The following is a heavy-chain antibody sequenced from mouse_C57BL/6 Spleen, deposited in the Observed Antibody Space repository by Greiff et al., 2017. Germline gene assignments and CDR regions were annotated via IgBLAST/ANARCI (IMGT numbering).Heavy chain of an antibody. J-gene: IGHJ4*01. CDR1: GYTFTSYW. D-gene: IGHD2-12*01. CDR3: ARLRLGESFMDY. Sequence: QVQLQQPGTELVKPGASVKLSCKASGYTFTSYWLHWVKQRPGQGLEWIGNINPSNGGTNYNEKFKSKATLTVDKSSSTAYMQLSSLTSEDSAVYYCARLRLGESFMDYWGQGTSVTVSS. V-gene: IGHV1-53*01. CDR2: INPSNGGT.